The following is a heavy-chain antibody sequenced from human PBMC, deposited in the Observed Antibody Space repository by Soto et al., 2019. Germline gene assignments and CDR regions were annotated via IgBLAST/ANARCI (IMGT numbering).Heavy chain of an antibody. CDR1: GYSFTRYW. CDR3: ARQDYSNFPFDY. V-gene: IGHV5-51*01. J-gene: IGHJ4*02. Sequence: PGESLTSSCTCSGYSFTRYWIGWVRQMPGKGLEWMGIIYPGDSDTRYSPSFQGQVTISADKSISTAYLQWSSLKASDTAMYYCARQDYSNFPFDYWGQGTLVTVSS. CDR2: IYPGDSDT. D-gene: IGHD4-4*01.